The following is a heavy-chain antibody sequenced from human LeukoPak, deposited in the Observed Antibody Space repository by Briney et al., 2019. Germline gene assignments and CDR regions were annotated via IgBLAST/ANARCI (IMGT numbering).Heavy chain of an antibody. J-gene: IGHJ4*02. CDR1: GGSISSYY. D-gene: IGHD7-27*01. CDR3: ARRGTGDSIDY. V-gene: IGHV4-4*07. Sequence: SETLSLTCTVSGGSISSYYWSWLRQPAGKGLEWIGRIYRSGSTNYNPSLKSRVTISLDTSNNQLSLNLSAVTAADTAIYYCARRGTGDSIDYWGQGTLVTVSS. CDR2: IYRSGST.